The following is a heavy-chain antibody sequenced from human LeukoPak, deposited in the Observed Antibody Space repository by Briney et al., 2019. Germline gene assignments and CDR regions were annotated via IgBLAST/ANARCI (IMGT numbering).Heavy chain of an antibody. V-gene: IGHV4-34*01. J-gene: IGHJ6*03. D-gene: IGHD3-22*01. CDR3: ARDPGYYDSSGYPLYYFYYYMDV. CDR2: INHSGST. CDR1: GGSFSGYY. Sequence: SETLSLTCAVYGGSFSGYYWSWIRQPPGKGLEWIGEINHSGSTNYNPSLKSRVTISVDTSKNQFSLKLSSVTAADTAVYYCARDPGYYDSSGYPLYYFYYYMDVWGTGTTVTISS.